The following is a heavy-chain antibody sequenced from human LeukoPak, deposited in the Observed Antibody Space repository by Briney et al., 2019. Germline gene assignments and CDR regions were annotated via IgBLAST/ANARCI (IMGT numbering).Heavy chain of an antibody. CDR2: ISSSGTTI. Sequence: GGSLRLSCAASDFTVSNMYMTWVRQAPGKGLEWVSYISSSGTTISYAQSVKGRFTITRDNAQNSLTLHMNTLRADDTAVYYCAKDGGTHFDHWGQGTLVTVSS. J-gene: IGHJ4*02. CDR1: DFTVSNMY. CDR3: AKDGGTHFDH. D-gene: IGHD1-26*01. V-gene: IGHV3-48*01.